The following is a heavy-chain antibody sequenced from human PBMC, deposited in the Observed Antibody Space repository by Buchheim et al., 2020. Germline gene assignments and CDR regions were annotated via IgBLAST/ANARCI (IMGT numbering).Heavy chain of an antibody. CDR2: IKQDGSEK. V-gene: IGHV3-7*01. D-gene: IGHD3-10*02. Sequence: EVQLVESGGGLVQPGGSLRLSCAASGFTFSSYWMSWVRQAPGKGLEWVANIKQDGSEKYYVDSVKGRFTISRDKAKNSLYLQMNSLRAEDTAVYYCARPQGEEYYYVLYGMDVWGQGTT. CDR1: GFTFSSYW. CDR3: ARPQGEEYYYVLYGMDV. J-gene: IGHJ6*02.